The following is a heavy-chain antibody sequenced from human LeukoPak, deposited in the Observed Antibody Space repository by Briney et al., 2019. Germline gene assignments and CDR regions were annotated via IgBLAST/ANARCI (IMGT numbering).Heavy chain of an antibody. Sequence: GGSLRLSCAASGFTFSTYSMSWVRQAPGKGLEWVSTISGSGGSTYYADSVKGRFTISRDNSKNTLYLQMSSLRAEDTAVYFCAKDLVSSAYWGQGTLVTVSS. CDR1: GFTFSTYS. V-gene: IGHV3-23*01. CDR3: AKDLVSSAY. D-gene: IGHD3-16*02. CDR2: ISGSGGST. J-gene: IGHJ4*02.